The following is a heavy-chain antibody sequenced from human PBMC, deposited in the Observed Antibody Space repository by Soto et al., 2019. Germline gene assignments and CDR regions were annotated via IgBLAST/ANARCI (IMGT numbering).Heavy chain of an antibody. J-gene: IGHJ5*02. V-gene: IGHV1-46*03. D-gene: IGHD2-15*01. Sequence: VASVKVSCKASGYTFTSYYMHWVRQAPGQGLEWMGIINPTDGSTLYAQKFQGRVIVTRDTSTSTVYVDLSSLRSEDTAVYYCAREYCSGGSCRPDPWGHGTLVTVSS. CDR2: INPTDGST. CDR1: GYTFTSYY. CDR3: AREYCSGGSCRPDP.